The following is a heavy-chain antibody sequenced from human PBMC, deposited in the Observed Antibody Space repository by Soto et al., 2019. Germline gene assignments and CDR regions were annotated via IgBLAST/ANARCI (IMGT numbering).Heavy chain of an antibody. CDR2: INPSGGST. Sequence: QVQLVQSGAEVKKPGASVKVSCKASGYTFTSYYMHWVRQAPGQGLEWMGIINPSGGSTSYAQKFQGSVTMTRDTSTSTVYMELSSLRSEDTAVYYCARSPIYCSGGSCYSLDYWGQGTLVTVSS. D-gene: IGHD2-15*01. J-gene: IGHJ4*02. CDR1: GYTFTSYY. CDR3: ARSPIYCSGGSCYSLDY. V-gene: IGHV1-46*03.